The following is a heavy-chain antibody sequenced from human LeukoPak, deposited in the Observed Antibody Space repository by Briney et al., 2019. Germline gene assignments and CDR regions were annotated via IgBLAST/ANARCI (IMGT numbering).Heavy chain of an antibody. J-gene: IGHJ5*02. D-gene: IGHD4-17*01. CDR2: IIPIFGTA. Sequence: SVKVSCKASGYSFTNYGISWVRQAPGQGLEWMGRIIPIFGTANYAQKFQGRVTITTDESTSTAYMELSSLRSEDTAVYYCARGTPTVTTSRFDPWGQGTLVTVSS. CDR1: GYSFTNYG. CDR3: ARGTPTVTTSRFDP. V-gene: IGHV1-69*05.